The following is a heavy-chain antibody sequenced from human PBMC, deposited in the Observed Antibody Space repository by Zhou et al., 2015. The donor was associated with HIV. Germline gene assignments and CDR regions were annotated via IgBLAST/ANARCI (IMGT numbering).Heavy chain of an antibody. D-gene: IGHD1-14*01. CDR2: IIPMFGTV. Sequence: QVQLVQSGAEVKKPGSSVKVSCEASGGTFSNYAVSWVRQAPGQGLEWMGAIIPMFGTVRYAQKFQGRVTLTADRSTNTAYMEMRSLRSEDTAIYFCARSSVNHENAFDIWGQGTNVIVSP. CDR3: ARSSVNHENAFDI. V-gene: IGHV1-69*06. CDR1: GGTFSNYA. J-gene: IGHJ3*02.